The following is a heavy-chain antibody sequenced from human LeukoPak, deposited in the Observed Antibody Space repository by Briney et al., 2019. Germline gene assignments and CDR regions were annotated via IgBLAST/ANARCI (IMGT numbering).Heavy chain of an antibody. CDR2: IYYSGST. CDR3: ARDLADDSSGYYAFDI. V-gene: IGHV4-31*03. J-gene: IGHJ3*02. Sequence: SETLSLTCTVSGGSISSGGYHWSWIRQHPGKGLEWIGYIYYSGSTYYNPSLKSRVTISVDTSKNQFSLKLSSVTAADTAVYYCARDLADDSSGYYAFDIWGQGTMVTVSS. D-gene: IGHD3-22*01. CDR1: GGSISSGGYH.